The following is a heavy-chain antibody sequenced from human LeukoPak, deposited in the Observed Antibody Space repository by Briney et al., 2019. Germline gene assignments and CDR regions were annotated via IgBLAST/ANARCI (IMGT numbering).Heavy chain of an antibody. CDR2: IYYSEST. CDR3: ARSAYPGIAVAVDY. Sequence: SETLSLTCTVSGGSISSYYWSWIRQPPGKGLEWIGCIYYSESTNYNPSLKSRVTISEDTSKNQFSLKLSSVTAADTAVYYCARSAYPGIAVAVDYWGQGTLVTVSS. CDR1: GGSISSYY. V-gene: IGHV4-59*01. J-gene: IGHJ4*02. D-gene: IGHD6-19*01.